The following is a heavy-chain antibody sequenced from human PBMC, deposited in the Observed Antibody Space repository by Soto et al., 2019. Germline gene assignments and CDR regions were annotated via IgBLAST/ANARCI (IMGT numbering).Heavy chain of an antibody. J-gene: IGHJ4*02. D-gene: IGHD6-13*01. V-gene: IGHV3-23*01. CDR3: AKTGPSGSIAAAGMNYFDY. CDR1: GFTFSSYA. CDR2: ISGSGGST. Sequence: GGSLRLSCAASGFTFSSYAMSWVRQAPGKGLEWVSAISGSGGSTYYADSVKGRFTISRDNSKNTLYLQMNSLRAEDTAVYYCAKTGPSGSIAAAGMNYFDYWGQGTLVTVSS.